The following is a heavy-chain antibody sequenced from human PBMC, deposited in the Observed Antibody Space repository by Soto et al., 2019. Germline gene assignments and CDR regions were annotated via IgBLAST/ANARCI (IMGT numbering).Heavy chain of an antibody. V-gene: IGHV1-2*02. D-gene: IGHD6-6*01. CDR3: ARSARPKNWFDP. CDR1: GYTFTGYY. CDR2: INPNSGGT. Sequence: GPVKVSCKASGYTFTGYYMHWVRQAPGQGLEWMGWINPNSGGTNYAQKFQGRVTMTRDTSISTAYMELSRLRSDDTAVYYCARSARPKNWFDPWGQGTLVTVSS. J-gene: IGHJ5*02.